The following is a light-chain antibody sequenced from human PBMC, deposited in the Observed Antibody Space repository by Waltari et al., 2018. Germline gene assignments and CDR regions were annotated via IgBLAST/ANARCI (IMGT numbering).Light chain of an antibody. CDR1: SLKNFD. CDR2: GKS. Sequence: SSELTQDPAVSVALGQTVRITCQGDSLKNFDAGWFQQKPGQAPVLVVYGKSSRPSGIPDRFSGSSSGNTAYLIITGAQAEDEAVYYCDSRDNSGDHVLFGGGTKLTVL. V-gene: IGLV3-19*01. CDR3: DSRDNSGDHVL. J-gene: IGLJ3*02.